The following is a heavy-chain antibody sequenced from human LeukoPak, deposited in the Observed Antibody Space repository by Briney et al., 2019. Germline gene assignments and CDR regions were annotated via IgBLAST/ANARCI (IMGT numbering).Heavy chain of an antibody. CDR3: ARGVRHYDILTGYRVNWFDP. D-gene: IGHD3-9*01. CDR1: GYTFTSYD. V-gene: IGHV1-8*01. J-gene: IGHJ5*02. CDR2: MNPNSGNT. Sequence: EASVKVSCKASGYTFTSYDINWVRQATGQGLEWMGWMNPNSGNTGYAQKFQGRVTMTRNTSISTAYMELSSPRSEDTAVYYCARGVRHYDILTGYRVNWFDPWGQGTLVTVSS.